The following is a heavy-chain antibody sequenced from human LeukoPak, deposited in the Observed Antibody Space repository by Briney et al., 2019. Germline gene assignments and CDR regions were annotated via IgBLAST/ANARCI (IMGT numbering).Heavy chain of an antibody. J-gene: IGHJ6*03. CDR3: ARASSGYSLRIVHYYYYMDV. V-gene: IGHV1-46*01. CDR1: GYTFTSYY. Sequence: GASVKVSCKASGYTFTSYYMHWVRQAPGQGLEWMGIINPSGGSTSCAQKFQGRVTMTRDTSTSTVYMELSSLRSEDTAVYYCARASSGYSLRIVHYYYYMDVWGKGTTVTVSS. D-gene: IGHD6-19*01. CDR2: INPSGGST.